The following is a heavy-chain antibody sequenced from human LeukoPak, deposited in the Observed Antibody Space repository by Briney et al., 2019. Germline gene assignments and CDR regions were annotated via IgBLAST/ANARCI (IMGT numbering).Heavy chain of an antibody. V-gene: IGHV4-59*01. Sequence: SETLSLTCTVSGGSISSYYWNWIRQPPGKGLEWIGYISYSGTTNYNPSLKSRVTISLDTSKNQFSLSLSSATAADTAVYYCARTSLAFCGGDCYSHPFDYWGQGTLVTVSS. CDR2: ISYSGTT. CDR1: GGSISSYY. CDR3: ARTSLAFCGGDCYSHPFDY. D-gene: IGHD2-21*01. J-gene: IGHJ4*02.